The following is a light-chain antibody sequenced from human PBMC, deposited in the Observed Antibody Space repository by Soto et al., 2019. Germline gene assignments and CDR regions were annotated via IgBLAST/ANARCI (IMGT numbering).Light chain of an antibody. CDR1: QSVSGSY. J-gene: IGKJ4*01. Sequence: EIVLTQSPATLSVSPGERATVSCRASQSVSGSYLAWYQQKPGQAPRLLIYGASSRATGIPDRFSGSGSGTDFTLTISRLEPEDFAVYYCQQYGSSPLTFGRGTKVDIK. CDR3: QQYGSSPLT. V-gene: IGKV3-20*01. CDR2: GAS.